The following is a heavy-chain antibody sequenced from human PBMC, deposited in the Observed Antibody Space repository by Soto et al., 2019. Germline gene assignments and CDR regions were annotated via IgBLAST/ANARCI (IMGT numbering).Heavy chain of an antibody. CDR1: GYTFTTYG. Sequence: ASVKVSCKASGYTFTTYGISWVRQAPGQGLEWMGRISAYNGNTNYAQKLQGRVTMTTDTSTSTAYMELRSLRSDDTAVYYCARSPEVDWSGCGCYSGWFDSWGQGTLVIVSS. CDR2: ISAYNGNT. V-gene: IGHV1-18*01. D-gene: IGHD2-15*01. CDR3: ARSPEVDWSGCGCYSGWFDS. J-gene: IGHJ5*01.